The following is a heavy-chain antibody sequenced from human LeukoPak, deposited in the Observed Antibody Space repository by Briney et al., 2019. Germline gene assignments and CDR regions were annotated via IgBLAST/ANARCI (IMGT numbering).Heavy chain of an antibody. CDR3: AKDRGEVTGFDY. CDR1: GFRFSSYA. V-gene: IGHV3-53*05. J-gene: IGHJ4*02. CDR2: IYSGGST. Sequence: TGGSLRLSCAASGFRFSSYAMSWARQAPGKGLEWVSVIYSGGSTYYADSVKGRFTISRDNSKNTLYLQMNSLRAEDTAVYYCAKDRGEVTGFDYWGQGTLVTVSS.